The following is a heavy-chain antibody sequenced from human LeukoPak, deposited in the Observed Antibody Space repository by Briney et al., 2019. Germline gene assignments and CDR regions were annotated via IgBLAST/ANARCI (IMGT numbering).Heavy chain of an antibody. CDR3: AREGERGQWLYGGYLN. D-gene: IGHD6-19*01. V-gene: IGHV3-30*03. CDR2: ISHDESNK. Sequence: PGRSLRLSCAASGFTFSSYGMHWVRQTPGKGLEWVAVISHDESNKYYADSVKGRFTISRDNSKNTLYLQMNSLRAEDTAVYYCAREGERGQWLYGGYLNWGQGTLVTVSS. J-gene: IGHJ4*02. CDR1: GFTFSSYG.